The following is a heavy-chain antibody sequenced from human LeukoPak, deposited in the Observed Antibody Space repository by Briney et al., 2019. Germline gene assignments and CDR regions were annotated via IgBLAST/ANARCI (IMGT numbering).Heavy chain of an antibody. CDR3: ARDRPPRPFDY. V-gene: IGHV3-48*01. CDR2: ISSPSRST. D-gene: IGHD6-6*01. J-gene: IGHJ4*02. CDR1: GFTFSTFS. Sequence: VGSLRLSCAASGFTFSTFSINWGRQAPAKRLEWLSYISSPSRSTYYAASVKGRFTISRDNANNSLYLQMSGLKVEDTAVYYCARDRPPRPFDYWGPGVLVTVSS.